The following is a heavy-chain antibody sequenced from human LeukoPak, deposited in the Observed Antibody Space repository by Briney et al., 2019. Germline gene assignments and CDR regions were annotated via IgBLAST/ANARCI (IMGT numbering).Heavy chain of an antibody. CDR3: ARAPTVRYYYYYYGMDV. CDR1: GYTFTSYD. V-gene: IGHV1-8*01. J-gene: IGHJ6*02. CDR2: MNPNSGNT. Sequence: ASVKVSCKASGYTFTSYDINWVRQATGQGLEWMGWMNPNSGNTGYAQKFQGRVTMTRNTSISTAYMELSSLRSEDTAVYYCARAPTVRYYYYYYGMDVWGQGTTVTVSS.